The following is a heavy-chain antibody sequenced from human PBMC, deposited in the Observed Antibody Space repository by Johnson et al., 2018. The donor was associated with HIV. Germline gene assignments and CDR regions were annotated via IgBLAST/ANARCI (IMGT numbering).Heavy chain of an antibody. V-gene: IGHV3-38-3*01. CDR2: ISGGST. CDR1: GFTVSSND. D-gene: IGHD2-15*01. J-gene: IGHJ3*02. CDR3: ARDGGSPTLVWDDAFDI. Sequence: VQLVESGGGLVQPGGSLRLSCVASGFTVSSNDMNWVRQAPGKGLEWVSCISGGSTHYADSRKGRFTISRDKSKNTLHLQMSSLRAEDTAVYYCARDGGSPTLVWDDAFDIWGQGTMVTVSS.